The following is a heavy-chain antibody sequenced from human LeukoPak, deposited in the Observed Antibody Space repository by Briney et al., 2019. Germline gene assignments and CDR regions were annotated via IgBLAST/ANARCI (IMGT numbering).Heavy chain of an antibody. CDR3: ARDSRGYSYGLFSFYYYMDV. J-gene: IGHJ6*03. D-gene: IGHD5-18*01. V-gene: IGHV3-7*01. Sequence: PGGSLRLSCAASGFTFSSYWMSWVRQAPGKGLEWVANIKQDGSEKYYVDSVKGRFTISRDNAKNSLYLQMNSLRAEDTAVYYCARDSRGYSYGLFSFYYYMDVWGKGTTVTISS. CDR2: IKQDGSEK. CDR1: GFTFSSYW.